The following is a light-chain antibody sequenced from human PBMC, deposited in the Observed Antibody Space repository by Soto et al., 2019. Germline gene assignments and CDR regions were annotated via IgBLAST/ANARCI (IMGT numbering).Light chain of an antibody. J-gene: IGKJ1*01. CDR1: QGISTY. CDR2: AAS. Sequence: DIQMTQSPSSLSASVRDRVTITCRASQGISTYLAWYQQKPGKVPKLLIYAASTLQSGVPSRFSGSGSGTDFTLTISSRQPEDVATYCCQKYDSAPWTFGQGTKVEI. V-gene: IGKV1-27*01. CDR3: QKYDSAPWT.